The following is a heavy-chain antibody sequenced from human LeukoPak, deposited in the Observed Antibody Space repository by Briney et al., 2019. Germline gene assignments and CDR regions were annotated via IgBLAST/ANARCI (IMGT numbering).Heavy chain of an antibody. D-gene: IGHD3-9*01. V-gene: IGHV1-8*01. CDR2: MNPNSGNT. Sequence: GASVKVSCKASGYTFTSYDINWVRQATGQGLEWMGWMNPNSGNTGYAQKFQGRVTMTRNTSISTAYMELSSLRSEDTAVYYCARVGSRTFRYFDWSSIPYYFDYWGQGTLVTVSS. CDR3: ARVGSRTFRYFDWSSIPYYFDY. J-gene: IGHJ4*02. CDR1: GYTFTSYD.